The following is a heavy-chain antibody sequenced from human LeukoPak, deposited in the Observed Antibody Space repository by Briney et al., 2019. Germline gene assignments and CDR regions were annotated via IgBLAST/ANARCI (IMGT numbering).Heavy chain of an antibody. CDR2: IWYDGSNK. CDR3: AESSIHSTLYYMDV. Sequence: GRSLRLSCAASGFTFSNYGMHWVRQAPGKGLEWVAVIWYDGSNKYYADSVKGRFTISRDNSKNTLYLQMNSLRAEDTAVYYCAESSIHSTLYYMDVWGKGTTVTVSS. V-gene: IGHV3-33*06. CDR1: GFTFSNYG. D-gene: IGHD2-2*01. J-gene: IGHJ6*03.